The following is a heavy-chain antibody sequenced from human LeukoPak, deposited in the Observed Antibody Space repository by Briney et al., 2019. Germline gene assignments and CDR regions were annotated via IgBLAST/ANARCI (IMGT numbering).Heavy chain of an antibody. J-gene: IGHJ6*02. D-gene: IGHD6-6*01. CDR2: INHSGST. Sequence: SETLSLTCAVYGGSFSGYYWSWIRQPPGKGLEWIGEINHSGSTNYNPSLTSRVTISVDTSKNQFSLKLSSVTAADTSVYYCARWTYSSSYYYYYGMDVWGQGTTVTVSS. CDR3: ARWTYSSSYYYYYGMDV. CDR1: GGSFSGYY. V-gene: IGHV4-34*01.